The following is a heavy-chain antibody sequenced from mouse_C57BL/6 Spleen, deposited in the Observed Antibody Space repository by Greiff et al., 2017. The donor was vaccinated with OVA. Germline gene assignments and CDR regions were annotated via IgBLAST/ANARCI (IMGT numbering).Heavy chain of an antibody. CDR2: INPSNGGT. Sequence: QVQLQQPGTELVKPGASVKLSCKASGYTFTSYWMHWVKQRPGQGLEWIGNINPSNGGTNYNEKFKSKATLTVDKSSSTAYMQLSSLTSDDSAVYYCARGGYYAYYAMDYWGQGTSVTVSS. D-gene: IGHD2-3*01. J-gene: IGHJ4*01. CDR1: GYTFTSYW. V-gene: IGHV1-53*01. CDR3: ARGGYYAYYAMDY.